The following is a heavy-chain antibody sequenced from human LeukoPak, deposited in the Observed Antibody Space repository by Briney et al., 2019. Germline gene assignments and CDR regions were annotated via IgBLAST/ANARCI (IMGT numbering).Heavy chain of an antibody. CDR1: GFTFNHYG. D-gene: IGHD6-19*01. CDR2: VSYDGINK. J-gene: IGHJ4*02. CDR3: AKDLWIAVTGPGFDY. V-gene: IGHV3-30*18. Sequence: PGRSLRPSCAASGFTFNHYGMHWLRQAPGKGLDGVAVVSYDGINKYYADSVRGRFTISRDNSINTLYLQMDSLRAEDTAVYYCAKDLWIAVTGPGFDYWGQGTLVTVSS.